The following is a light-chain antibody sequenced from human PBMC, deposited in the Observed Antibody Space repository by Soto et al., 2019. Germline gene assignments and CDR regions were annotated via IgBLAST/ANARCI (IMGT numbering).Light chain of an antibody. Sequence: QTVVTQPTSLSASPGASARFTCTLSSGIDVGTYRVYWYQQKPGSLPRFLLRYKSDSDNLKGSGVPSRFFGSRDASTNTGLLIISGLQSEDEAYYYCVIWYSSTWVFGGGTTLTVL. CDR2: YKSDSDN. J-gene: IGLJ3*02. V-gene: IGLV5-39*01. CDR1: SGIDVGTYR. CDR3: VIWYSSTWV.